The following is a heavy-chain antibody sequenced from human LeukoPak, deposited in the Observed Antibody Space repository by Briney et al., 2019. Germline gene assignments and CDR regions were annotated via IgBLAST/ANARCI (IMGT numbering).Heavy chain of an antibody. J-gene: IGHJ5*02. CDR3: ARVGYDILTGYFNWFDP. CDR1: GVSISSGDYY. D-gene: IGHD3-9*01. Sequence: SETLSLTCTVSGVSISSGDYYWSWIRQHPGKGLEWIGYVYYSGSTYYNPSLKSRVTISVDTSKNQFSLKLSSVTAADTAVYYCARVGYDILTGYFNWFDPWGQGTLVTVSS. CDR2: VYYSGST. V-gene: IGHV4-31*03.